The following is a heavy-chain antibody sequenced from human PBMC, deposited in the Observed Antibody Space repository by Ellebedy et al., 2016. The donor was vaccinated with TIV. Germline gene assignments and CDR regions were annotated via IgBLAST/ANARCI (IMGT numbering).Heavy chain of an antibody. CDR3: AKGRGGGSDSSAPRYYFDY. CDR2: ISNTGGRT. CDR1: GFTFSSYA. J-gene: IGHJ4*02. Sequence: GESLKISCAASGFTFSSYAMSWVRQAPGKGLEWVSTISNTGGRTYYADSVEGRFTISRDNYKKTLYLQMNSLRAEDTAVYYCAKGRGGGSDSSAPRYYFDYWGLGTLVTVSS. V-gene: IGHV3-23*01. D-gene: IGHD3-22*01.